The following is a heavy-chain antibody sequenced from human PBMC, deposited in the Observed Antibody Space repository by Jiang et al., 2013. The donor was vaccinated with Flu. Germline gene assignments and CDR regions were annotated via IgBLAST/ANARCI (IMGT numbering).Heavy chain of an antibody. D-gene: IGHD6-19*01. J-gene: IGHJ6*02. CDR3: ARVPLNIAVAAHYPYGMDV. CDR1: GYSFTSYW. CDR2: IYPGDSDT. V-gene: IGHV5-51*03. Sequence: GAEVKKPGESLKISCKGSGYSFTSYWIGWVRQMPGKGLEWMGIIYPGDSDTRYSPSFQGQVTISADKSISTAYLQWSSLKASDTAMYYCARVPLNIAVAAHYPYGMDVWGQGTTVTVSS.